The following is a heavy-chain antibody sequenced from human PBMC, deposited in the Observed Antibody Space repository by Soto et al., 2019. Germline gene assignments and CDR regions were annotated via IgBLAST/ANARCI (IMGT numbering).Heavy chain of an antibody. J-gene: IGHJ6*02. V-gene: IGHV4-61*08. CDR2: IYYSGNT. CDR3: ARDYDVAYYGMDV. Sequence: PSETLSLTCAVSGGSISSGGYYWSWIRQPPGKGLEWIGYIYYSGNTKYNPSLKSRVTISVDTSKTQFSLRLSSVTAADTAVYYCARDYDVAYYGMDVWGQGTTVTVSS. CDR1: GGSISSGGYY. D-gene: IGHD3-16*01.